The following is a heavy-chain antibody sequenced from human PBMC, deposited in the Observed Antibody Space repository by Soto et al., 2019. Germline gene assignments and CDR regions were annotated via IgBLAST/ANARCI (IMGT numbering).Heavy chain of an antibody. D-gene: IGHD3-16*02. CDR3: ARFIPPLEYYGMDV. Sequence: RGESLKISCKGSGYSFTSYWISWVRQMPGKGLEWMGRIDPSDSYTNYSPSFQGHVTISADKSISTAYLQWSSLKASDTAMYYCARFIPPLEYYGMDVWGQGTTVTVSS. CDR1: GYSFTSYW. CDR2: IDPSDSYT. J-gene: IGHJ6*01. V-gene: IGHV5-10-1*01.